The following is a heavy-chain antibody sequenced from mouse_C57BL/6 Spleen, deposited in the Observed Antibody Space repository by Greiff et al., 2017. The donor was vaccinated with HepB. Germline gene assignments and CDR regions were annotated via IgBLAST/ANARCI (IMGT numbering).Heavy chain of an antibody. CDR1: GYAFSSSW. D-gene: IGHD4-1*01. J-gene: IGHJ4*01. CDR3: ARAGLVGSAMDY. CDR2: IYPGDGDT. Sequence: VQLQQSGPELVKPGASVKISCKASGYAFSSSWMNWVKQRPGKGLEWIGRIYPGDGDTNYNGKFKGKATLTADKSSSTAYMQLSSLTSEDSAVYFCARAGLVGSAMDYWGQGTSVTVSS. V-gene: IGHV1-82*01.